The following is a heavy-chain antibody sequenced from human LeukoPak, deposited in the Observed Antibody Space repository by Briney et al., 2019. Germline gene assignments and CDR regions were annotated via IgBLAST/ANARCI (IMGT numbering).Heavy chain of an antibody. D-gene: IGHD1-14*01. CDR3: AKISSSAEPNFDC. CDR1: GFTFTTYA. Sequence: PRGSLRLSSAAPGFTFTTYAMHWVPQAPGKGLEWVAFIWPDGSKKFYAESVKGRFTISRDNSNHTLYLQMNSLRTEDTALYFCAKISSSAEPNFDCWGQGIL. J-gene: IGHJ4*02. V-gene: IGHV3-30*02. CDR2: IWPDGSKK.